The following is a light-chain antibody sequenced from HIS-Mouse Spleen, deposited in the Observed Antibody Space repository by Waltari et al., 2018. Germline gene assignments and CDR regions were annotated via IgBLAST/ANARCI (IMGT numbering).Light chain of an antibody. CDR3: YSTDSSGNHRV. J-gene: IGLJ2*01. V-gene: IGLV3-10*01. CDR1: ALPTKY. CDR2: EDS. Sequence: SYELTQPPSVSVSPGQTARITCSGDALPTKYAYWYQQKSGQAPGLVIYEDSKRPSGLPGRFSGSSSGTMATLTISGAQVEDEADYYCYSTDSSGNHRVFGGGTKLTVL.